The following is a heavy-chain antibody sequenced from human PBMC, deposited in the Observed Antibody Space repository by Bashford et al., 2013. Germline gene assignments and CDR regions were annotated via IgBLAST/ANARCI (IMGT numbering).Heavy chain of an antibody. D-gene: IGHD3-9*01. Sequence: VRQAPGKGLEWVSIVYSGGATHYAESVWGRFTISRDTAKNTVYLQMDRLRAEDTAVYYCARDSSGFPLDPWGPGNPWSPFSS. CDR2: VYSGGAT. J-gene: IGHJ5*02. CDR3: ARDSSGFPLDP. V-gene: IGHV3-66*01.